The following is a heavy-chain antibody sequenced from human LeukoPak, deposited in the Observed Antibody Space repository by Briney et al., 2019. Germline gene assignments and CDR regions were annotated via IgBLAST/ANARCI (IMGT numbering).Heavy chain of an antibody. CDR1: GYTFTVDD. CDR2: INPNSGGT. Sequence: ASVKLSCTASGYTFTVDDMHWVRQAPGQGLGWMGWINPNSGGTNYTQKFQGWVTMTRDTSSSTAYMELSRLRSDDTGVYYCASESSPRYWYYDILTGSSPGYIPNSYGMDVWGKGTTGTVS. J-gene: IGHJ6*04. CDR3: ASESSPRYWYYDILTGSSPGYIPNSYGMDV. D-gene: IGHD3-9*01. V-gene: IGHV1-2*04.